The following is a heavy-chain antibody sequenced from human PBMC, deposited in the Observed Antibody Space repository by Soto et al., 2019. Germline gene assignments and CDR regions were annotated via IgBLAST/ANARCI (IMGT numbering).Heavy chain of an antibody. J-gene: IGHJ6*02. D-gene: IGHD2-15*01. CDR1: GFTFDDYT. Sequence: GGSLRLSCAASGFTFDDYTMHWVRQAPGKGLEWVSLISWDGGSTYYADSVKGRFTISRDNSKNSLYLQMNSLRTEDTALYYCAKDRCSGGSCYSAYYYYYGMDVWGQGTTVTVSS. CDR2: ISWDGGST. V-gene: IGHV3-43*01. CDR3: AKDRCSGGSCYSAYYYYYGMDV.